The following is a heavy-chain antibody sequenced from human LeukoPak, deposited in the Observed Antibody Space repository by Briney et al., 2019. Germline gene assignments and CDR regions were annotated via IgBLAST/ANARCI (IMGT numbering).Heavy chain of an antibody. CDR3: TREEYGGVYFDY. Sequence: PGGSLRLSCAASGFTFSSHWLHWVRQAPGKGLVWVSRINSDGTSTTYADSVKGRFTISRDNDKNTLYLQMNSLRPDDTAVYFCTREEYGGVYFDYWGQGTLVTVSS. V-gene: IGHV3-74*01. CDR1: GFTFSSHW. J-gene: IGHJ4*02. D-gene: IGHD4-23*01. CDR2: INSDGTST.